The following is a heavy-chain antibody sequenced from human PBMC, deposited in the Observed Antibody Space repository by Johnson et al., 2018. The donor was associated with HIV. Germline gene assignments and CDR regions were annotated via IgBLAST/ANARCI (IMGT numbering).Heavy chain of an antibody. J-gene: IGHJ3*02. CDR1: GFTFSSYG. D-gene: IGHD3-10*01. CDR2: ISYDGNNK. Sequence: QMQLVESGGGVVQPGRSLRLSCAASGFTFSSYGIHWVRQAPGKGLEWVAVISYDGNNKYSADSMKGRFTISRDNSKNTLYLQMNSLRVEDTAVYYFAKSTQASILRESGPYGAFDIWGQGTMVTVSS. V-gene: IGHV3-30*18. CDR3: AKSTQASILRESGPYGAFDI.